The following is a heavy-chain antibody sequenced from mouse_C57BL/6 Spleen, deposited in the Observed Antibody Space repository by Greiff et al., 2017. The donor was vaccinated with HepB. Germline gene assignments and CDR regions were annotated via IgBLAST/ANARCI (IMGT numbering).Heavy chain of an antibody. V-gene: IGHV1-52*01. Sequence: QVQLKQPGAELVRPGSSVKLSCKASGYTFTSYWMHWVKQRPIQGLEWIGNIDPSDSETHYNQKFKDKATLTVDKSSSTAYMQLSSLTSEDSAVYYCARSGGSDWDYWGQGTTLTVSS. CDR3: ARSGGSDWDY. CDR2: IDPSDSET. J-gene: IGHJ2*01. D-gene: IGHD3-1*01. CDR1: GYTFTSYW.